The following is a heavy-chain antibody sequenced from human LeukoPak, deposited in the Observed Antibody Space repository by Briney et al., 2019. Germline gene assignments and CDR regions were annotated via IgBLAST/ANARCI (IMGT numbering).Heavy chain of an antibody. J-gene: IGHJ4*02. CDR1: GGSISSGSYY. V-gene: IGHV4-61*01. CDR2: IYYSGST. Sequence: SETLSLTCTVSGGSISSGSYYWSWIRQPPGKGLEWIGYIYYSGSTNYNPSLKSRVTISVDTSKNQFSLKLSSVTAADTAVYYCAGGDYYDSSGYSFWGQGTLVTVSS. D-gene: IGHD3-22*01. CDR3: AGGDYYDSSGYSF.